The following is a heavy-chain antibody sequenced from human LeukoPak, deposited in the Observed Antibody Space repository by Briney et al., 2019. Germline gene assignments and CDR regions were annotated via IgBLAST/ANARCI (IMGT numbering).Heavy chain of an antibody. J-gene: IGHJ4*02. CDR3: ARGMTNPFDY. CDR2: ISSISSYI. CDR1: VFTFCSAS. Sequence: GGSLRLSCVDSVFTFCSASMNWVRPAPGKGLERVSSISSISSYIYYADSVKGRFTISRHNSENTLYLQMNGHRAEDTAVYYCARGMTNPFDYWGQGTLVTVSS. V-gene: IGHV3-21*04. D-gene: IGHD4-11*01.